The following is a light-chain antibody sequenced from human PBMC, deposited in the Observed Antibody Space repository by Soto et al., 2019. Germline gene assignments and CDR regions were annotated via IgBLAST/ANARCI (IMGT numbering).Light chain of an antibody. CDR1: QDISRW. J-gene: IGKJ1*01. Sequence: DIAMNQSHETLSSSLGESVNITCRASQDISRWLAWYQQKPGKAPKVLIWDASSLQRGVPSRFTGSGSGTEFTLTINGLQPDDFATYYCQQYNGYRTWTFGQGTKVDIK. CDR2: DAS. V-gene: IGKV1-5*01. CDR3: QQYNGYRTWT.